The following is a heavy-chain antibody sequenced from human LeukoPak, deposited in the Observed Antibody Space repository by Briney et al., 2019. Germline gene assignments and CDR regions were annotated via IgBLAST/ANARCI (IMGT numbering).Heavy chain of an antibody. Sequence: GGSLRLSCAASGFTFSSYGMHWVRQAPGKGLEGVAVIWYDGSNKYYADSVKGRFTISRDNSKNTLYLQMNSLRAEDTAVYYCAKDRGVVTATFDYWGQGTLVTVSS. V-gene: IGHV3-33*06. CDR1: GFTFSSYG. CDR3: AKDRGVVTATFDY. J-gene: IGHJ4*02. D-gene: IGHD2-21*02. CDR2: IWYDGSNK.